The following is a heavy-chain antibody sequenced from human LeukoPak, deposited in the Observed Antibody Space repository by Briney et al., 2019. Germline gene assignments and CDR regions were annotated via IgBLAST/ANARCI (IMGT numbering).Heavy chain of an antibody. D-gene: IGHD3-10*01. V-gene: IGHV4-59*01. CDR3: ARGWFGAPGGDAFDI. CDR2: IYYSGTT. J-gene: IGHJ3*02. Sequence: SETLSLTCTVSGGSINSYYWSWIRQPPGKGLEWIGYIYYSGTTNYNPSLKSRVTISVDMSKNQFSLKLRSVTAADTAVYYCARGWFGAPGGDAFDIWGQGTMVTVSS. CDR1: GGSINSYY.